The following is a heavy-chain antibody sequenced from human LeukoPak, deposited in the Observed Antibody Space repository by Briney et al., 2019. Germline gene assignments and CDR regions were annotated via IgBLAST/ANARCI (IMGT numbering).Heavy chain of an antibody. D-gene: IGHD5-18*01. CDR1: GFTLSSYS. J-gene: IGHJ4*02. CDR3: ARVGYPFDY. Sequence: PGGSLRLSCAASGFTLSSYSMNWVRQAPGKGLEWVSYISSSSSTIYYVDSVKGRFTISRDNAKNSLYLQMNSLRAEDTAVYYCARVGYPFDYWGQGTLVTVSS. CDR2: ISSSSSTI. V-gene: IGHV3-48*04.